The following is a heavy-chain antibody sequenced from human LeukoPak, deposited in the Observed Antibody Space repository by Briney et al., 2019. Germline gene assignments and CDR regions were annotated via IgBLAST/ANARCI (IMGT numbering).Heavy chain of an antibody. CDR2: IYYSGST. J-gene: IGHJ4*02. Sequence: PSETLSLTCTVSGGSISSSSYYWGWIRQPPGKGLEWIGSIYYSGSTYYNPSLKSRVTISVDTSKNQFSLKLSSVTAADTAVYYCARGIRYSSGYFDYWGQGTLVTVSS. CDR3: ARGIRYSSGYFDY. V-gene: IGHV4-39*01. D-gene: IGHD3-22*01. CDR1: GGSISSSSYY.